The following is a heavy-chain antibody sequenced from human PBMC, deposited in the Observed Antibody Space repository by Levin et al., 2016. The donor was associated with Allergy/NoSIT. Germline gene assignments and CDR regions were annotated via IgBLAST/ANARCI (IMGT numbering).Heavy chain of an antibody. CDR1: GYSFTRYA. CDR2: INTNTGNP. CDR3: AKGGTAMAHDAFNI. V-gene: IGHV7-4-1*02. Sequence: ASVKVSCKSSGYSFTRYAMSWVRQAPGQGLEWMGWINTNTGNPTYAQGFRGRFVFSVDTSVSTAYLQISSLKAEDTAVYYCAKGGTAMAHDAFNIWGQGTMVTVSS. J-gene: IGHJ3*02. D-gene: IGHD5-18*01.